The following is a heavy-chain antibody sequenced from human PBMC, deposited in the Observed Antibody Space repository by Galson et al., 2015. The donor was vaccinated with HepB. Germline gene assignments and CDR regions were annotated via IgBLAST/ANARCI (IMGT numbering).Heavy chain of an antibody. D-gene: IGHD2-2*01. CDR2: IVVGSGNT. CDR3: AAGQSYQLLSGDRERRRFDP. J-gene: IGHJ5*02. V-gene: IGHV1-58*02. CDR1: GFTFTSSA. Sequence: SCKASGFTFTSSAMQWVRQARGQRLEWIGWIVVGSGNTNYAQKFQERVTITRDMSTSTAYMGLSSLRSEDTAVYYCAAGQSYQLLSGDRERRRFDPWGQGTLVTVSS.